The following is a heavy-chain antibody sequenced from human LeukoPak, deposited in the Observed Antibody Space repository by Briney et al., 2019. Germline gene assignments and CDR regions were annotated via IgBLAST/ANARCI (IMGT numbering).Heavy chain of an antibody. D-gene: IGHD3-9*01. CDR1: GYTFTSYG. Sequence: GASVKVSCKASGYTFTSYGISWVRQAPGQGLEWMGWISAYNGNTNYAQKLQGRVTMTTDTSTSTAYMELSRLRSDDTAVYYCARETRARYFDWFPLPHGPWGQGTLVTVSS. V-gene: IGHV1-18*01. CDR3: ARETRARYFDWFPLPHGP. CDR2: ISAYNGNT. J-gene: IGHJ5*02.